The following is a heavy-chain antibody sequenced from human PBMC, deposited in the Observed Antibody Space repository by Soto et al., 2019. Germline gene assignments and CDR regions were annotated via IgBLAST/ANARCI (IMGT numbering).Heavy chain of an antibody. CDR1: GFTFSSYG. J-gene: IGHJ4*02. CDR2: ISYDGSNK. D-gene: IGHD6-19*01. CDR3: AKDRFRIAVAAPFDY. Sequence: QVQLVESGGGAVQPGRSLRLSCAASGFTFSSYGMHWVRQAPGKGLEWVAVISYDGSNKYYADSVKGRFTISRDNSKNTLYLQMNSLRAEDTAVYYCAKDRFRIAVAAPFDYWGQGTLVTVSS. V-gene: IGHV3-30*18.